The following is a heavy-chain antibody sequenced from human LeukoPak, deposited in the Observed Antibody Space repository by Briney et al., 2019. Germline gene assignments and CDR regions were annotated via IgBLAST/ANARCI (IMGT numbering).Heavy chain of an antibody. CDR1: GFTFSSYS. CDR3: ARAYCSSTSCFG. D-gene: IGHD2-2*01. CDR2: ITSSSRTI. Sequence: PGGSLRLSCAASGFTFSSYSMNWVRQAPGKGLEWVSCITSSSRTISYADSVKGRFTISRDNAKNSLYLQMNSLRAEDTAVYYCARAYCSSTSCFGWGQGTLVTVSS. J-gene: IGHJ4*02. V-gene: IGHV3-48*01.